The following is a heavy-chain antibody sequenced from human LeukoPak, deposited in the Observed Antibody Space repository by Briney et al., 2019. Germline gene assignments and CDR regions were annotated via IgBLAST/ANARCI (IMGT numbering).Heavy chain of an antibody. CDR1: GYTLRDVS. V-gene: IGHV1-24*01. J-gene: IGHJ4*02. Sequence: ASVKVSCKISGYTLRDVSVHWVRQAHGKGLEWMGGFDPEDGETIYAQKFQGRVTMTEDTSTDTAYMEVTSLRSEDTAVYYCVTDARYTLGVYWGQGTLVTVSS. CDR3: VTDARYTLGVY. D-gene: IGHD2-2*02. CDR2: FDPEDGET.